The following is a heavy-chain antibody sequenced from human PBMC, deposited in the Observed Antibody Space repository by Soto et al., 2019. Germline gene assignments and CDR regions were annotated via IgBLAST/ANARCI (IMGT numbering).Heavy chain of an antibody. CDR1: GGSISSYY. CDR3: ARSHGQWRSFDL. CDR2: IYYSGST. V-gene: IGHV4-59*01. J-gene: IGHJ2*01. Sequence: QVQLQESGPGLVKPSETLSLTCTVSGGSISSYYWSWIRQPPEKGLEWIGYIYYSGSTNYNPSLMSRVTISVDTSKNQFSLHLNSVTAADTALYDCARSHGQWRSFDLWGRGTLVTVSS. D-gene: IGHD2-8*01.